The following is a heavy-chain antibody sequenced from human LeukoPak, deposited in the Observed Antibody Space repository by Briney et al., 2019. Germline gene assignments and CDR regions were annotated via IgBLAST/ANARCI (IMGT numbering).Heavy chain of an antibody. CDR1: GFTFSNYK. V-gene: IGHV3-23*01. J-gene: IGHJ4*02. D-gene: IGHD3-10*01. CDR3: AKVGTHMVRGGNDY. Sequence: PGGSLRLSCSASGFTFSNYKMNWVRQAPGKGLEWVSAISGSGGSTYYADSVKGRFTISRDNSKNTLYLQMNSLRAEDTAVYYCAKVGTHMVRGGNDYWGQGTLVTVSS. CDR2: ISGSGGST.